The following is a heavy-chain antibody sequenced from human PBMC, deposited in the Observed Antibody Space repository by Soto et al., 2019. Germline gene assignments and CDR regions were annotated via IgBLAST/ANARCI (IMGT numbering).Heavy chain of an antibody. D-gene: IGHD1-26*01. CDR2: ISAYNGNT. CDR3: ARIPAFNVGATTFYYYGMDV. CDR1: GYTFTSYG. V-gene: IGHV1-18*01. Sequence: QVPLVQSGAEVKKPGASVKVSCKASGYTFTSYGISWVRQAPGQGLEWMGWISAYNGNTNYAQKLQGRVTMTTDTSTSTAYMELRSLRSDDTAVYYWARIPAFNVGATTFYYYGMDVWGQGTTVTVSS. J-gene: IGHJ6*02.